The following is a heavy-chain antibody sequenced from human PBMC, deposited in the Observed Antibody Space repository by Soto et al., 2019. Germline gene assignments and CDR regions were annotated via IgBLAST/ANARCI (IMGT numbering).Heavy chain of an antibody. CDR1: GGSISDYY. CDR3: ARQAID. Sequence: QVQLQESGPGLVKPSETLSLTCTVSGGSISDYYWSWFRQAPGKGLDWIGYVYYSGNTNYNPSLQSRVTISVDTSKNPFSLKLSSVTAADTAVYYCARQAIDWGQGTLVTVSS. J-gene: IGHJ4*02. CDR2: VYYSGNT. V-gene: IGHV4-59*08.